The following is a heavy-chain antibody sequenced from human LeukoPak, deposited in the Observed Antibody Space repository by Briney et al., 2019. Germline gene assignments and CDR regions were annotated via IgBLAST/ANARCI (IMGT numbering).Heavy chain of an antibody. CDR1: GGSISSSSYY. CDR3: ASPRFAAYYFDY. D-gene: IGHD3-10*01. V-gene: IGHV4-39*01. J-gene: IGHJ4*02. Sequence: PSETLSLTCTVSGGSISSSSYYWGWIRQPPGKGLEWIGSIYYSGSTYYNPSLKSRVTISVDTSKNQFSLKLSSVTAADTAVYYCASPRFAAYYFDYWGQGTLVTVSS. CDR2: IYYSGST.